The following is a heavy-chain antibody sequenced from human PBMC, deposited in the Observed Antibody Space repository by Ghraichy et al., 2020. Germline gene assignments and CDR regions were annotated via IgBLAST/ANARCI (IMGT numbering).Heavy chain of an antibody. CDR2: LSGTGDSA. D-gene: IGHD2-8*01. V-gene: IGHV3-23*01. J-gene: IGHJ4*02. Sequence: GGSLRLSCAASGFTFNFYAMSWVRQVPGKGLEWVSSLSGTGDSAFYADSVKGRFSISRDNSKNTVYLQMNSLRVEDTAVYYCAKPVGYCSHDVCYGDYFADWGQGTLVTVSS. CDR1: GFTFNFYA. CDR3: AKPVGYCSHDVCYGDYFAD.